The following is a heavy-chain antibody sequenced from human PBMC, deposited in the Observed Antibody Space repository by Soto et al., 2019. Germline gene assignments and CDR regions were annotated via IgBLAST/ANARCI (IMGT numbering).Heavy chain of an antibody. Sequence: PGGSLRLSCAASGFTFSDYAMSWLRQPPGKGLEWVSDISRSGGSIHFADSVKGRFTISRDNAKNTLYLQMSSLRAGDTALYYCAKDLRPCGDYYDVRSTEAWFDAWGQGTMVTVYS. J-gene: IGHJ5*02. V-gene: IGHV3-11*01. D-gene: IGHD3-16*01. CDR3: AKDLRPCGDYYDVRSTEAWFDA. CDR1: GFTFSDYA. CDR2: ISRSGGSI.